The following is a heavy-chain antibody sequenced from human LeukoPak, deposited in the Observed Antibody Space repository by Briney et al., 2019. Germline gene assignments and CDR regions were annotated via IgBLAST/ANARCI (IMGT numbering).Heavy chain of an antibody. D-gene: IGHD2-2*01. CDR2: IYYSGSP. V-gene: IGHV4-59*01. CDR1: GGSISSYY. J-gene: IGHJ6*02. Sequence: SETLSLTCTVSGGSISSYYWSWIRQPPGKGLEWIGYIYYSGSPNYNPSLKSPVPISVDTSKNQFSLMLSSVTAADTAVYYCASSIVVVPAAGGNYYYGMDVWGQGTTVTVSS. CDR3: ASSIVVVPAAGGNYYYGMDV.